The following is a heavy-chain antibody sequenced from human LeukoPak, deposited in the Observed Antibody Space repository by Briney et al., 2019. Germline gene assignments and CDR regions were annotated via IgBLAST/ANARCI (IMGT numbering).Heavy chain of an antibody. J-gene: IGHJ6*02. Sequence: GGSLRLSCAASGFTFSSYAMHWVRQAPGKGLEWVSYISTTSSYIYYGDSMNGRFTISRDNAKNSLFLQMNSLRVEDTAVYFCARVANEYDFWSPVYGMDVWGQGTSVIVSS. D-gene: IGHD3/OR15-3a*01. CDR3: ARVANEYDFWSPVYGMDV. CDR2: ISTTSSYI. V-gene: IGHV3-21*01. CDR1: GFTFSSYA.